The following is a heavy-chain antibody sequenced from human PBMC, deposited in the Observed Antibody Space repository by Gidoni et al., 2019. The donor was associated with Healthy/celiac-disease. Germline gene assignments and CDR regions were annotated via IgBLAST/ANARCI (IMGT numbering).Heavy chain of an antibody. CDR2: IYHSGST. CDR1: GYSISSGYY. Sequence: QVQLQESGPGLVKPSETLSLTCTVSGYSISSGYYWGWIRQPPGKGLEWIGSIYHSGSTYYNPSLKSRVTISVDTSKNQFSLKLSSVTAADTAVYYCARDKNDYYYYYMDVWGKGTTVTVSS. V-gene: IGHV4-38-2*02. D-gene: IGHD1-1*01. CDR3: ARDKNDYYYYYMDV. J-gene: IGHJ6*03.